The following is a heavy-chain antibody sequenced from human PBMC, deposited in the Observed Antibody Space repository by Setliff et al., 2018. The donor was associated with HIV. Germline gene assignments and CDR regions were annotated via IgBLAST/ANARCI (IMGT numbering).Heavy chain of an antibody. V-gene: IGHV4-39*01. Sequence: RTSETLSLPCSLYGDSIGSNTFYWGWLRQPPGKEPEWIGSINHSGNTYYYPSLKSRITMSVDTSKNQFSLRLSSVTATDTAVYYCARHRASSSGFPLDFWGQGIWVTV. D-gene: IGHD6-6*01. CDR2: INHSGNT. J-gene: IGHJ4*02. CDR3: ARHRASSSGFPLDF. CDR1: GDSIGSNTFY.